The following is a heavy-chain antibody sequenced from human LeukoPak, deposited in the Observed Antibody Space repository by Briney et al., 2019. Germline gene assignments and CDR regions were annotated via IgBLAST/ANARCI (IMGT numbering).Heavy chain of an antibody. CDR2: ISSSSSTI. CDR3: ASYRYGSSFAFDI. CDR1: GFTFSSYS. Sequence: QPGGSLRLSCAASGFTFSSYSMNWVRQAPGKGLEWVSYISSSSSTIYYADSVKGRFTISRDNAKNSLYLQMNSLRDEDTAVYYCASYRYGSSFAFDIWGQGTMVTVSS. D-gene: IGHD6-6*01. J-gene: IGHJ3*02. V-gene: IGHV3-48*02.